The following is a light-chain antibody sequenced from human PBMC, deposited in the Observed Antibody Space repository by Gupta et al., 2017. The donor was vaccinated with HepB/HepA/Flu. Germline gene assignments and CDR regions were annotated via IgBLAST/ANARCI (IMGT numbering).Light chain of an antibody. Sequence: QSALTQPRSVSGSPGQSVTISCTGTSTYVGNYNYVSWYQQHPGKAPKIMIYDVIKRPSGVPDRFSGSKSGNTASLTISGLQAEDEADYYCCSYAGTYTYVFGNGTKVTVL. CDR1: STYVGNYNY. V-gene: IGLV2-11*01. J-gene: IGLJ1*01. CDR3: CSYAGTYTYV. CDR2: DVI.